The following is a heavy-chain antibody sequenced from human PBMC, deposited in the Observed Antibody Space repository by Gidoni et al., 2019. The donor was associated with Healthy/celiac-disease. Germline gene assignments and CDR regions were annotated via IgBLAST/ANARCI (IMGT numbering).Heavy chain of an antibody. Sequence: EVQLVQSGAEVKKPGESLKISCKGSGYSFTSDWIGWVRQMPGKGLEWMGIIYPGDSDTRYSPSFQGQVTISADKSISTAYLQWSSLKASDTAMYYCARRYYYDSSGYSTVGAFDIWGQGTMVTVSS. D-gene: IGHD3-22*01. CDR2: IYPGDSDT. V-gene: IGHV5-51*01. J-gene: IGHJ3*02. CDR1: GYSFTSDW. CDR3: ARRYYYDSSGYSTVGAFDI.